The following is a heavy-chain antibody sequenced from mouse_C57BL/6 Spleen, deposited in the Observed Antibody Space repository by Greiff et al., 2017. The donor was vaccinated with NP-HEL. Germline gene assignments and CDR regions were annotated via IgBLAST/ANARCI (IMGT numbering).Heavy chain of an antibody. V-gene: IGHV1-50*01. CDR2: IDPSDSYT. Sequence: QVQLQQPGAELVKPGALVKLSCKASGYTFTSYWMQWVKQRPGPGLEWIGEIDPSDSYTTYNQKFKGKATLTVDTSSSTAYMQLSSLTSEDSAVYYCARGSPYPFDYWGQGTTLTVSS. CDR1: GYTFTSYW. CDR3: ARGSPYPFDY. J-gene: IGHJ2*01. D-gene: IGHD2-10*01.